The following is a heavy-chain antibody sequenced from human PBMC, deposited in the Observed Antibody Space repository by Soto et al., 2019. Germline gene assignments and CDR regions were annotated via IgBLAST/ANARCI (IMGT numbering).Heavy chain of an antibody. CDR1: GGSISSGGYY. CDR2: IYYSVST. J-gene: IGHJ5*02. CDR3: ARAAGTTPPRGGWFDP. V-gene: IGHV4-31*03. D-gene: IGHD4-17*01. Sequence: QVQLQESGPGLVKPSQTLSLTCTVSGGSISSGGYYWSWIRQHPGKGLEWIGYIYYSVSTYYNPSLKSRVTISVDTSKNQFSLKLSSVTAAATAVYYCARAAGTTPPRGGWFDPWGQGTLVTVSS.